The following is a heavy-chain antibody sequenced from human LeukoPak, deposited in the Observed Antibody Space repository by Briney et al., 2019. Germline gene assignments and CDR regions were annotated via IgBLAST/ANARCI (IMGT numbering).Heavy chain of an antibody. CDR3: ARFIASPGPDAFDI. CDR1: GFNSGNYW. D-gene: IGHD6-13*01. CDR2: IKQDGIET. V-gene: IGHV3-7*01. Sequence: GGSLRLSCAASGFNSGNYWMSWVRQAPGQRLEWLANIKQDGIETYYLDSVRGRFTISRDSARNSVYLQMDSLRADETAVYFCARFIASPGPDAFDIWGQGTLVTVSS. J-gene: IGHJ3*02.